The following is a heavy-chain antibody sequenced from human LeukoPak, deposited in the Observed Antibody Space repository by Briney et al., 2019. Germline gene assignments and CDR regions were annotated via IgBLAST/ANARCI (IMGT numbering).Heavy chain of an antibody. CDR1: EFIFSDYD. CDR3: AKDDAWLQYGN. V-gene: IGHV3-23*01. J-gene: IGHJ4*02. D-gene: IGHD5-24*01. CDR2: ISPNGVIT. Sequence: GGSLRLSCDASEFIFSDYDMNWVRQAPGKGLEWVSGISPNGVITYYADSVKGRFTISRDNSKGTVYLQMNSLRLEDTAVYYCAKDDAWLQYGNWGRGTLVTVSS.